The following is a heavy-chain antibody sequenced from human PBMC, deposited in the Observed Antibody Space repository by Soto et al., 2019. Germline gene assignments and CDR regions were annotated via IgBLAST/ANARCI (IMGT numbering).Heavy chain of an antibody. CDR1: GYSFTGYY. V-gene: IGHV1-2*02. Sequence: QVQLVQSGAEVKKSGASVKLSCKASGYSFTGYYIHWVRQAPGQGFEWMGEISPNSGGTKYEQKFQGRVTMTRDTSITTVYMNLSNLSPDDTAVYYCGKGRSGDVGVFYWGQGTLVTVYS. J-gene: IGHJ4*02. CDR2: ISPNSGGT. CDR3: GKGRSGDVGVFY. D-gene: IGHD1-26*01.